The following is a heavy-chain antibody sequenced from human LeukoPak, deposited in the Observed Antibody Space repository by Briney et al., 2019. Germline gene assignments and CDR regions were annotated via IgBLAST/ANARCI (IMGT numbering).Heavy chain of an antibody. D-gene: IGHD3-22*01. Sequence: PGGSLRLSCAASGFTFSDYWMTWVRQAPGKGLEWVANIKQDGSEKDYVDSVKGRLTISRDNTNNSLYLQMDSLRVEDTAVYYCARKGGYSSGYYYWGQGTLVTVSS. CDR2: IKQDGSEK. V-gene: IGHV3-7*01. J-gene: IGHJ4*02. CDR3: ARKGGYSSGYYY. CDR1: GFTFSDYW.